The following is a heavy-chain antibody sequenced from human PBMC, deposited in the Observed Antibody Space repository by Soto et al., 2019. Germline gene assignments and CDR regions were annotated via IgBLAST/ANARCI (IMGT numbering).Heavy chain of an antibody. CDR3: ASARISRGSYSYFDY. V-gene: IGHV1-46*01. Sequence: QVQLVQSGAEVKKPGASVKVSCKASGYTFTSYYMHWVRQAPGQGLEWMGIINPSGGSTSYAQKFQGRVTMTRDTSTSTVYMELSSLRSEDTAVYYCASARISRGSYSYFDYWGQGTLVTVSS. CDR2: INPSGGST. J-gene: IGHJ4*02. CDR1: GYTFTSYY. D-gene: IGHD1-26*01.